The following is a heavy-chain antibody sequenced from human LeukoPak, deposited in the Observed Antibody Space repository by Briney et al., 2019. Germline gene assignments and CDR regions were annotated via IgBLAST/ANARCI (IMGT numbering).Heavy chain of an antibody. CDR1: GFTFSSYS. CDR2: ISSSSSYI. J-gene: IGHJ4*02. V-gene: IGHV3-21*01. Sequence: GGSLRLSCAAFGFTFSSYSMNWVRQAPGKGLEWVSSISSSSSYIYYADSVKGRFTISRDNAKNSLYLQMNSLRAEDTAVYDCARVYCSSTSCRVGYYFDYWGQGTLVTVSS. D-gene: IGHD2-2*01. CDR3: ARVYCSSTSCRVGYYFDY.